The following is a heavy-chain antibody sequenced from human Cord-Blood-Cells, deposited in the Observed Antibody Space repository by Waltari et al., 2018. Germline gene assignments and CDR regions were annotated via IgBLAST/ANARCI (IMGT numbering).Heavy chain of an antibody. D-gene: IGHD1-1*01. CDR3: ARALLGWNYYYYYGMDV. Sequence: QVQLVQSGAEVKKPGASVKVSCKASGYTFTSYDINWVRQATGQGLEWMGWMNPNSGNTGYAQKCQGRVTMTRNTHISTAYMELSSLRSEDTAVYYCARALLGWNYYYYYGMDVWGQGTTVTVAS. J-gene: IGHJ6*02. CDR2: MNPNSGNT. CDR1: GYTFTSYD. V-gene: IGHV1-8*01.